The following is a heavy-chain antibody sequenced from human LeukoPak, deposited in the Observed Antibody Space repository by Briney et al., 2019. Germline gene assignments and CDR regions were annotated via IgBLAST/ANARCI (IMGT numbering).Heavy chain of an antibody. CDR3: ARDVGMATFDY. CDR1: GFTFSSYS. J-gene: IGHJ4*02. V-gene: IGHV3-21*01. Sequence: GRSLRLSCAATGFTFSSYSMNWVRQAPGKGLEWVSSISSSSSYMYYADSVKGRFTISRDNAKNSLSLQMNSLRAEDTAVYYCARDVGMATFDYCGQGTLVTVSS. CDR2: ISSSSSYM. D-gene: IGHD1-14*01.